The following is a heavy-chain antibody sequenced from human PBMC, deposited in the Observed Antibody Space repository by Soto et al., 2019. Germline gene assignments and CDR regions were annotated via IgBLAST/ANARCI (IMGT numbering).Heavy chain of an antibody. D-gene: IGHD3-10*02. CDR1: GFTFDDYA. CDR3: AKDTLFDTYASDI. J-gene: IGHJ3*02. CDR2: ISWNSGSI. V-gene: IGHV3-9*01. Sequence: GGSLRLSCAASGFTFDDYAMHWVRQAPGKGLEWVSGISWNSGSIGYADSVKGRFTISRDNAKNSLYLQMNSLRAEDTALYCCAKDTLFDTYASDIWDPETMLTVSS.